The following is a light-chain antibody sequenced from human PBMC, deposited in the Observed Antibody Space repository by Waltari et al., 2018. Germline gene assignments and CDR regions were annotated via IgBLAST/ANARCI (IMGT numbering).Light chain of an antibody. J-gene: IGKJ5*01. CDR3: QQRSSC. CDR2: NAS. V-gene: IGKV3-11*01. CDR1: PSISNY. Sequence: ETVLTQSPATLSSSPGERATLSCRASPSISNYLGWYQQKPGQAPRLLIYNASNRATGIPARFSGSGSGTDFTLTISSLEPEDFAVYYCQQRSSCFGQGTRLEIK.